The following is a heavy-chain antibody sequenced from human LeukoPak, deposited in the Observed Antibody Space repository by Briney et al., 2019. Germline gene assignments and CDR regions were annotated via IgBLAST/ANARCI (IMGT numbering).Heavy chain of an antibody. CDR1: GFTFSNAW. J-gene: IGHJ4*02. Sequence: GGSLRLSCAASGFTFSNAWMSWVRQAPGKGLEWVGRIKSKTDGWTTDYAAPVKGRFTISRDDSKNTLYLQMNSLKTEDTAVYYCTTLIVGASANNYWGQGTLVTVSS. V-gene: IGHV3-15*01. CDR3: TTLIVGASANNY. D-gene: IGHD1-26*01. CDR2: IKSKTDGWTT.